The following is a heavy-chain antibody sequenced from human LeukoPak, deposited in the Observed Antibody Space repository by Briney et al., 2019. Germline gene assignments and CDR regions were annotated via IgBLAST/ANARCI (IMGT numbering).Heavy chain of an antibody. Sequence: GGSLRLSCAASGFTFSSYGMHWVRQAPGKGLEWVAFIRYDGSNRYYADSVKGRFTISRDNSKNTLYLQMNSLRAEDTAVYYCAKPRGELLDYWGQGTLVTVSS. CDR2: IRYDGSNR. D-gene: IGHD1-26*01. CDR1: GFTFSSYG. J-gene: IGHJ4*02. CDR3: AKPRGELLDY. V-gene: IGHV3-30*02.